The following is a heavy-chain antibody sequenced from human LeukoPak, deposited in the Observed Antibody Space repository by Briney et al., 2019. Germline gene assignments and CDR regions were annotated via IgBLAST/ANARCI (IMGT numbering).Heavy chain of an antibody. CDR3: ARDEGSLYYYYYGMDV. J-gene: IGHJ6*04. V-gene: IGHV4-38-2*02. CDR2: IYHSGST. Sequence: SETLSLTCAVSGYSISSGYYWGRIRQPPGKGLEWIGSIYHSGSTYYNPSLKSRVTISVDTSKNQFSLKLSSVTAADTAVYYCARDEGSLYYYYYGMDVWGKGTTVTVSS. CDR1: GYSISSGYY.